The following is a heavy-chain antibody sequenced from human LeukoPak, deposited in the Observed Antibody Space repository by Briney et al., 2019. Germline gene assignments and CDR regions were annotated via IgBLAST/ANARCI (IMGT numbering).Heavy chain of an antibody. Sequence: GGSLRLSCAASGFTFSSYAMSWVRQAPGKGLEWVSAISGSGGSTYYADSVKGRFTISRDNSKNTLYLQMNSLRAEDTAVYYCARGVGSGSRLRAGDYWGQGTLVTVSS. D-gene: IGHD1-26*01. V-gene: IGHV3-23*01. CDR1: GFTFSSYA. J-gene: IGHJ4*02. CDR3: ARGVGSGSRLRAGDY. CDR2: ISGSGGST.